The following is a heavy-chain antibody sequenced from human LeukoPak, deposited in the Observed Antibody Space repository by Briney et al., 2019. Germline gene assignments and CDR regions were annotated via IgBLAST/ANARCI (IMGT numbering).Heavy chain of an antibody. CDR1: GYTFTSYY. D-gene: IGHD2-15*01. V-gene: IGHV1-46*01. J-gene: IGHJ4*02. CDR3: ARDPNRYCSGGSCYPIPFDY. CDR2: INPSGGST. Sequence: ASVKVSCKASGYTFTSYYMHWVRQAPGQGLEWMGIINPSGGSTSYAQKFQGRVTITRDTSTSTVYMELSSLRSEDTAVYYCARDPNRYCSGGSCYPIPFDYWGQGTLVTVSS.